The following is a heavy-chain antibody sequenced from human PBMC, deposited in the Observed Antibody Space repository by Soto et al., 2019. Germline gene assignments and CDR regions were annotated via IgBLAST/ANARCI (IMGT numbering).Heavy chain of an antibody. CDR1: AGYLSRFGYY. V-gene: IGHV4-31*03. J-gene: IGHJ4*02. D-gene: IGHD3-3*01. Sequence: QLQLQESGPGLVKPSQTLSLTCNVSAGYLSRFGYYWAWIRQLPGKGPEWIGNTYYTGNTNYHPSHESRATISLATAKNQCSLKFTSVTAADTAVYYCVRVYDFWSGYGPFDYWGQGTLVTVSS. CDR3: VRVYDFWSGYGPFDY. CDR2: TYYTGNT.